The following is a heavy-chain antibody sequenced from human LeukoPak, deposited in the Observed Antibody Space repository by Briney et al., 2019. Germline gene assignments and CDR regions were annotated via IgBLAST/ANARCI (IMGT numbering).Heavy chain of an antibody. CDR3: AKGRSIRHYYDSSGPDF. D-gene: IGHD3-22*01. CDR2: ISWNSGSI. Sequence: GGSLRLSCAASGFTFDDYAMPWVRQAPGKGLEWVSGISWNSGSIGYADSVKGRFTISRDNAKNSLFLQLNRLRADDTAFYYCAKGRSIRHYYDSSGPDFWGQGTLVTVSS. CDR1: GFTFDDYA. V-gene: IGHV3-9*01. J-gene: IGHJ4*02.